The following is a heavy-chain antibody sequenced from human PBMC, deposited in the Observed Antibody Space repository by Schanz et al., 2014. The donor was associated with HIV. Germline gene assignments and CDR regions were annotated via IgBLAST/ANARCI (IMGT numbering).Heavy chain of an antibody. Sequence: VQLVESGGGVVQPGGSLRLSCAASGFSFSTYGIHWVRQAPGKGLEMVANMNQDGSRKYYVDSVKGRFTISRDNAKNSLFLQMESLRAEDTAVYYCARDGGEVWGQGTTVTVSS. CDR1: GFSFSTYG. V-gene: IGHV3-7*01. J-gene: IGHJ6*02. CDR3: ARDGGEV. CDR2: MNQDGSRK. D-gene: IGHD3-16*01.